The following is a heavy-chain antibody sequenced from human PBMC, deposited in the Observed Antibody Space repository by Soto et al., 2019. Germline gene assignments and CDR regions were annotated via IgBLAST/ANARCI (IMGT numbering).Heavy chain of an antibody. CDR1: GGSISSSSYY. J-gene: IGHJ4*02. D-gene: IGHD3-22*01. CDR3: AKYRDYYERSGSHRIFDY. V-gene: IGHV4-39*01. CDR2: IYYSGST. Sequence: SETLSLTCTVSGGSISSSSYYWGWIRQPPGKGLEWIGGIYYSGSTYYNPTLKSRVTISVDTSKNQFSLKLSSVTAADTAVYYCAKYRDYYERSGSHRIFDYWGQGTLVTVSS.